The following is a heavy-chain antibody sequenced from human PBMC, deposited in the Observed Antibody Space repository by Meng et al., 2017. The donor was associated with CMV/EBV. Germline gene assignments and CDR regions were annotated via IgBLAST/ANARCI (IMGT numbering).Heavy chain of an antibody. CDR2: IRYDGSNK. D-gene: IGHD3-9*01. V-gene: IGHV3-30*02. CDR1: GFTFSSYG. Sequence: GGSLRLSCAASGFTFSSYGMHWVRQAPGKGLEWVAFIRYDGSNKYYADSVKGRFTISRDNSKNTLYLQMNSLRAEDTAVYYCAIGEYDILTGSRPWGQGTPVTVSS. CDR3: AIGEYDILTGSRP. J-gene: IGHJ5*02.